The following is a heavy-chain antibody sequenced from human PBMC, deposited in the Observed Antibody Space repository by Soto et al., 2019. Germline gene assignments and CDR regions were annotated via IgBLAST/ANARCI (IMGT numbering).Heavy chain of an antibody. Sequence: SVKVSCKTSGGTFSSYTISWVRQAPGQGLEWMGSIIPILGIANSAQNLQGRVTITADKSTSTAYMELSSLTSEDTAFFYFARGIRYDYVWGTNRYSADYFDYWGKGTVVT. D-gene: IGHD3-16*02. J-gene: IGHJ4*02. CDR1: GGTFSSYT. V-gene: IGHV1-69*02. CDR3: ARGIRYDYVWGTNRYSADYFDY. CDR2: IIPILGIA.